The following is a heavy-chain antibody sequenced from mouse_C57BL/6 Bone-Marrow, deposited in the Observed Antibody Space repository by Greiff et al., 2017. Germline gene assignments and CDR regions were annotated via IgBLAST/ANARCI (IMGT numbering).Heavy chain of an antibody. V-gene: IGHV5-4*01. Sequence: EVQGVESGGGLVKPGGSLKLSCAASGFTFSSYAMSWVRQTPEKRLEWVATISDGGSYTYYPDNVKGRFTISRDNAKNNLYLQMSHLKSEDTAMYYCARDTLYGSSHDYWGQGTTLTVSS. D-gene: IGHD1-1*01. CDR2: ISDGGSYT. CDR3: ARDTLYGSSHDY. CDR1: GFTFSSYA. J-gene: IGHJ2*01.